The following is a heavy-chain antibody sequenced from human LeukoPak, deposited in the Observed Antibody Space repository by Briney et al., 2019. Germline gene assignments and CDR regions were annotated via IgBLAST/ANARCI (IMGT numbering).Heavy chain of an antibody. D-gene: IGHD3-9*01. J-gene: IGHJ4*02. CDR1: GFTFSSYG. CDR2: ISGRSGST. V-gene: IGHV3-23*01. Sequence: PGRSLRLSCAASGFTFSSYGMHWVRQAPGKGLEWVSAISGRSGSTYYADSVKGRFTISRDSSKNTLYLQMNSLRADDTAVYYCAKWGDYDVLTGYYVSDFWGQGTLVTVSS. CDR3: AKWGDYDVLTGYYVSDF.